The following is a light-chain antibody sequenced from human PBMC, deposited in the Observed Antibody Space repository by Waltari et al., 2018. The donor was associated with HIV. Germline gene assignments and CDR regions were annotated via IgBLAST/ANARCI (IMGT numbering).Light chain of an antibody. CDR3: QTWGTGIRV. CDR1: SGHSNYA. Sequence: QVVLTQSPSASASLGDSVKLTCTLSSGHSNYAIAWHQLQPGKGPRYLMKLNSDGSHTKGDGIPDRFPCSSSGAERYLTISSLQSEDEADYYCQTWGTGIRVFGGGTKLTVL. J-gene: IGLJ3*02. CDR2: LNSDGSH. V-gene: IGLV4-69*01.